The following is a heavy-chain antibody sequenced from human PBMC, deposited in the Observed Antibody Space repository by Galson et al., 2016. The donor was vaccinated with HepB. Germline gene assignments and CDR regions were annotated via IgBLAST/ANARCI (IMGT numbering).Heavy chain of an antibody. CDR2: IYSGGST. CDR1: GLTVSTNY. Sequence: SLRLSCAASGLTVSTNYMSWVRQAPGKGLEWVSVIYSGGSTYYADSVKGRFTISRDNSKHTLYLQMNSLRAQDTAVYYCARDNTGYDSDWVFYYYGLGVWGQGTTVTVSS. CDR3: ARDNTGYDSDWVFYYYGLGV. D-gene: IGHD6-19*01. J-gene: IGHJ6*02. V-gene: IGHV3-53*01.